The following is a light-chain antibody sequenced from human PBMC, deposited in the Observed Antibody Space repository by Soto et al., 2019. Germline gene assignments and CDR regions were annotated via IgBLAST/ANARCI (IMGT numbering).Light chain of an antibody. CDR2: DAS. V-gene: IGKV1-5*01. CDR1: QSISSW. Sequence: IKMYQSPSTLSATVGDRVTITCRASQSISSWLAWYQQKPGKAPKLLIYDASSLESGVPSRFSGSGSGTEFTLTISSLQPDDFATYYCQQSYNSPPITFGQGTRLEIK. CDR3: QQSYNSPPIT. J-gene: IGKJ5*01.